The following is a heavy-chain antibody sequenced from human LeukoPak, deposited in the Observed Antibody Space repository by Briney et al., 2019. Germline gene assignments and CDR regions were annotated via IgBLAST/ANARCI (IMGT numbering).Heavy chain of an antibody. CDR3: ARDEDLVVGDS. CDR2: ISAYNGNT. V-gene: IGHV1-18*01. D-gene: IGHD3-22*01. J-gene: IGHJ4*02. Sequence: ASVSVSYKASGYTFTIYGISWVRQAPGQGREWMGWISAYNGNTTYAQKLQGRVTMTTDTSTSTAYMELRSLRSDDTAVYYCARDEDLVVGDSWGQGTLVTVSS. CDR1: GYTFTIYG.